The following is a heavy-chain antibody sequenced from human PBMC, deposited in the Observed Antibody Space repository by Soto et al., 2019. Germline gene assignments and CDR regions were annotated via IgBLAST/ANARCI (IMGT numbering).Heavy chain of an antibody. J-gene: IGHJ5*02. CDR3: ARTWRWVVAATPPNWFDP. D-gene: IGHD2-15*01. CDR1: GYTFTSYA. CDR2: INAGNGNT. Sequence: QVQLVQSGAEVKKPGASVKVSCKASGYTFTSYAMHWVRQAPGQRLEWMGWINAGNGNTKYSQKFQGRVTITRDTSASTAYMELSSLRSEDTAVYYCARTWRWVVAATPPNWFDPWGQGTLVTVSS. V-gene: IGHV1-3*01.